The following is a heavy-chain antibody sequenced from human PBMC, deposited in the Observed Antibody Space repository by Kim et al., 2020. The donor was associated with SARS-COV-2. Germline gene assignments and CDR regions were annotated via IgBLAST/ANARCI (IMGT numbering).Heavy chain of an antibody. CDR1: GFTVSSNY. Sequence: GGSLRLSCAASGFTVSSNYMSWVRQAPGKGLEWVSVIYSGGSTYYADSVKGRFTISRDNSKNTLYLQMNSLRAEDTAVYYCARDPSGSYYHWYFDLWGRGTLVTVSS. D-gene: IGHD1-26*01. CDR2: IYSGGST. CDR3: ARDPSGSYYHWYFDL. J-gene: IGHJ2*01. V-gene: IGHV3-53*01.